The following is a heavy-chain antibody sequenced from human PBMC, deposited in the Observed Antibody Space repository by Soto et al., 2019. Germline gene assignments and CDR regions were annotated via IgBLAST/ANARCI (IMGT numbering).Heavy chain of an antibody. D-gene: IGHD3-3*01. CDR2: IIPIFGTA. CDR1: GGTFSSYA. CDR3: SRSCIFGVVLQYYYGMDV. Sequence: QVQLVQSGAEVKKPGSSVKVSCKASGGTFSSYAISWVRQAPGQGLEWMGGIIPIFGTANYAQKFEGRVTITADEAPRTSYMELSSLRSDDTAVYYCSRSCIFGVVLQYYYGMDVWGQGTTVTVSS. V-gene: IGHV1-69*01. J-gene: IGHJ6*02.